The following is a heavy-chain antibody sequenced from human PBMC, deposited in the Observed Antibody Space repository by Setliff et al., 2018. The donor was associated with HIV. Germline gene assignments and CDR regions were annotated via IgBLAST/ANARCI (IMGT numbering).Heavy chain of an antibody. V-gene: IGHV3-23*05. CDR2: IDPTGTYT. CDR1: GLTLSTYS. CDR3: AKVDDGQCNTFNCRDFDY. D-gene: IGHD1-1*01. Sequence: GGSLRLSCAASGLTLSTYSMSWVCQAPGKGLQWVSAIDPTGTYTYYAEAVKGRSTISRDNFRNTLSLQMNSLTAEDSAIYYCAKVDDGQCNTFNCRDFDYWGRGTLVTVSS. J-gene: IGHJ4*02.